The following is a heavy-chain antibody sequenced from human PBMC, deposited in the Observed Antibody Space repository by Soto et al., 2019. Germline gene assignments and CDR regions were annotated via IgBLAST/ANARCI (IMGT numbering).Heavy chain of an antibody. V-gene: IGHV4-34*01. CDR3: ASLVATILAYDY. CDR1: GGSFSGYY. Sequence: SETLSLTCAVYGGSFSGYYWSWIRQPPGKGLEWIGEINHSGSTNYNPSLKSRVTISVDTSKNQFSLKLSSVTAADTAVYYCASLVATILAYDYWGQGTLVTVSS. CDR2: INHSGST. D-gene: IGHD5-12*01. J-gene: IGHJ4*02.